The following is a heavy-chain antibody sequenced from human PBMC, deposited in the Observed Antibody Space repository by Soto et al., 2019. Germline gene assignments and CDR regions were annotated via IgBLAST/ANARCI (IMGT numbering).Heavy chain of an antibody. CDR2: IYSGGST. CDR3: ARAPPYGRPYYYYGMDV. V-gene: IGHV3-66*01. Sequence: GSLRLSCAASGFTVSSNYMSWVRQAPGKGLEWVSVIYSGGSTYYADSVKGRFTISRDNSKNTLYLQMNSLRAEDTAVYYCARAPPYGRPYYYYGMDVWGQGTTVTVSS. CDR1: GFTVSSNY. J-gene: IGHJ6*02. D-gene: IGHD3-10*01.